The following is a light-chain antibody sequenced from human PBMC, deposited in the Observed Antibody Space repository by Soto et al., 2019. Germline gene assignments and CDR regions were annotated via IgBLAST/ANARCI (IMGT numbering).Light chain of an antibody. CDR1: SSDIGGDIY. V-gene: IGLV2-14*03. Sequence: QSALTQPASVSGSPGQSITISCTGSSSDIGGDIYVSWYQHHPAKAPKLIIFDVSNRPSGVSHRFSGSKSGNTASLTISGLQAEDEAAYYCGSSTSSNTLVFGGGTKLTVL. CDR3: GSSTSSNTLV. CDR2: DVS. J-gene: IGLJ2*01.